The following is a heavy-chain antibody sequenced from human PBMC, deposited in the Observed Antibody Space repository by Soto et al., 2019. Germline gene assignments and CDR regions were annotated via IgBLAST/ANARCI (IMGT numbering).Heavy chain of an antibody. J-gene: IGHJ3*02. V-gene: IGHV3-23*01. D-gene: IGHD3-9*01. CDR1: GFTFSSYA. Sequence: EVQLLESGGGLVQPGGSLRLSCAASGFTFSSYAMSWVRQAPGKGLEWVSAISGSGGSTYYADSVKGRFTISRDNSKNTLYLQMNSLRAEETAVYYCAKVTYHDWLPQEDAFDIWGQGTMVTVSS. CDR2: ISGSGGST. CDR3: AKVTYHDWLPQEDAFDI.